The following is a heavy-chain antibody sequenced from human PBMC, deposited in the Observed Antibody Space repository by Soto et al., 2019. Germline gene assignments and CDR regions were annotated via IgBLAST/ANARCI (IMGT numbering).Heavy chain of an antibody. CDR3: ARDYTVVAGIPDGAYGMDV. D-gene: IGHD6-19*01. CDR2: IYYSGST. V-gene: IGHV4-59*01. CDR1: GGSISSYY. J-gene: IGHJ6*02. Sequence: QVQLQESGPGLVKPSETLSLTCTVSGGSISSYYWSWIRQPPGKGLEWIGYIYYSGSTNYNPSLKSRVTISVDTSKNQFSLKLSSVTAADTAVYYCARDYTVVAGIPDGAYGMDVWGHGTTVTVSS.